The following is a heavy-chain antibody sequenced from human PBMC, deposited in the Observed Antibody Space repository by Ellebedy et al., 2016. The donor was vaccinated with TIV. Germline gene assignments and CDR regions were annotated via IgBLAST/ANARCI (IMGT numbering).Heavy chain of an antibody. CDR1: GFSFSSFW. J-gene: IGHJ4*02. Sequence: PGGSLRLSCAASGFSFSSFWMSWVRQAPGKGPEWLGIINPDGSEEIYVDSVKGRFTISRDNTRNSLYLQMNSLRADDTAVYYCTKDGSGTMNFWGQGTLVTVSS. CDR3: TKDGSGTMNF. D-gene: IGHD1-1*01. V-gene: IGHV3-7*01. CDR2: INPDGSEE.